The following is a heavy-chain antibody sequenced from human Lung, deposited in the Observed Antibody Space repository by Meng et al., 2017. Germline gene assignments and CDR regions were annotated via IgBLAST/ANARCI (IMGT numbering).Heavy chain of an antibody. CDR3: ARESGYFEY. V-gene: IGHV3-74*03. Sequence: EGQRVGSGGGLVQPGGSLRLSCAASGFTFRSYWMHWVRQAPGKGLVWVSRIRGDGGSIVYADSVKGRFTISRDNAKNTLFLQMNSLRAEDTAVYYCARESGYFEYWGQGILVTVSS. CDR2: IRGDGGSI. J-gene: IGHJ4*02. CDR1: GFTFRSYW.